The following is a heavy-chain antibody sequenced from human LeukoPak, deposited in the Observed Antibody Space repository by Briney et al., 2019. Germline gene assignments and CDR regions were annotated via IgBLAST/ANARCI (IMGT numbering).Heavy chain of an antibody. Sequence: SETLSLTCTVSGGSISSYYWSWIRQPPGKGLEWIGYIYYSGSTNYNPSLKSRVTIPVDTSKNQFSLKLSSVTAADTAVYYCARLLAGYSSGWYLDYWGQGTLVTVSS. CDR1: GGSISSYY. CDR2: IYYSGST. J-gene: IGHJ4*02. V-gene: IGHV4-59*08. D-gene: IGHD6-19*01. CDR3: ARLLAGYSSGWYLDY.